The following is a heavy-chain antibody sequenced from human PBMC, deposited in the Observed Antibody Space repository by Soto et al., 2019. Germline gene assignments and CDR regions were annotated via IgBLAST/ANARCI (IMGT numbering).Heavy chain of an antibody. Sequence: TGGSLRLSCAASVFTFSSYSMNWVRQAPGKGLEWVSYISSSSSTIYYADSVKGRFTISRDNAKNSLYLQMNSLRDEDTAVYYCARLSSGYLVDYGMDVWGQGTTVTVSS. V-gene: IGHV3-48*02. D-gene: IGHD3-22*01. J-gene: IGHJ6*02. CDR1: VFTFSSYS. CDR3: ARLSSGYLVDYGMDV. CDR2: ISSSSSTI.